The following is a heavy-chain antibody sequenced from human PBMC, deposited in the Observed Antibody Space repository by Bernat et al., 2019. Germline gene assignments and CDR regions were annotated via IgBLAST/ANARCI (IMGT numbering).Heavy chain of an antibody. J-gene: IGHJ4*02. CDR1: GGTFSSYA. Sequence: QVQLVQSGAEVKKPGSSVKVSCKASGGTFSSYAISWVRQAPGQGLEWMGGIIPIFGTANYAQKFQGRVTITADESTSTAYMELSSLRSEDTAVYYCARDRTAYCGGDCYKGDYWGQGTLVTVSS. CDR3: ARDRTAYCGGDCYKGDY. CDR2: IIPIFGTA. D-gene: IGHD2-21*01. V-gene: IGHV1-69*01.